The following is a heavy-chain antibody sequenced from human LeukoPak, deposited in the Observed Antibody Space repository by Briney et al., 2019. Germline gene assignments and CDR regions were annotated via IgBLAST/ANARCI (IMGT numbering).Heavy chain of an antibody. J-gene: IGHJ5*02. Sequence: GGSLRPSCAAPGLTLSSNTMNWVGQAPGKGLEWVSSISSSSSYIYYADSVKGRFTISRDNAKNSLYLQMNSLRAEDTAVYYCARDEGIAAFDPWGQGTLVTVSS. V-gene: IGHV3-21*01. CDR1: GLTLSSNT. CDR3: ARDEGIAAFDP. D-gene: IGHD6-13*01. CDR2: ISSSSSYI.